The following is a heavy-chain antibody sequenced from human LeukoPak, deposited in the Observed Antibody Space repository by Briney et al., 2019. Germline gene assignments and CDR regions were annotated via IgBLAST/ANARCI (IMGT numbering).Heavy chain of an antibody. Sequence: PGGSLRLSCAASGFTFSSYAMHWVRQAPGKGLEWVAVISYDGSNKYYADSVKGRFTISRDNSKNTLYLQMNSLRAEDTAVYYCARSRLSIAVAYFDYWGQGTLVTVSS. CDR3: ARSRLSIAVAYFDY. CDR2: ISYDGSNK. CDR1: GFTFSSYA. V-gene: IGHV3-30-3*01. J-gene: IGHJ4*02. D-gene: IGHD6-19*01.